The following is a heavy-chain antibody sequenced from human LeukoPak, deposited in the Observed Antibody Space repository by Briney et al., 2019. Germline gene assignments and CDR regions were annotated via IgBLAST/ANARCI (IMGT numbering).Heavy chain of an antibody. CDR2: INAGTGQT. V-gene: IGHV1-3*01. CDR3: ARAGVVEMATIGFDY. D-gene: IGHD5-24*01. Sequence: GASVTVSCKASGYTFTSYAIHWVRQAPGQRLEWMGWINAGTGQTKYSQKFQRRVTITRATSASTAYMELSSLRSEDTAVYSCARAGVVEMATIGFDYWGLGTLVTVSS. J-gene: IGHJ4*02. CDR1: GYTFTSYA.